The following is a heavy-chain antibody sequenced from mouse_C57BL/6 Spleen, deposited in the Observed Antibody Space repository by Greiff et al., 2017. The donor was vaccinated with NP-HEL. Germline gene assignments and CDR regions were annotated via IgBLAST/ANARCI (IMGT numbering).Heavy chain of an antibody. CDR1: GYSFTVYN. D-gene: IGHD1-1*01. CDR3: ARERYYYDSYYFDY. Sequence: VQLQQSGPELVKPGASVKISCKASGYSFTVYNMNWVKQSNGKSLEWIGVINPNYGTTSYNQKFKGKATLTVDQSSSTAYMQLNSLTSEDSAFYFCARERYYYDSYYFDYWGQGTTLTVSS. J-gene: IGHJ2*01. CDR2: INPNYGTT. V-gene: IGHV1-39*01.